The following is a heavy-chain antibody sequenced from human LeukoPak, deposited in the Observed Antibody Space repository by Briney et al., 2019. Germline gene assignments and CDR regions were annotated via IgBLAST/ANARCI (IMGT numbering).Heavy chain of an antibody. D-gene: IGHD1-1*01. CDR2: IYPSGST. CDR1: GLSIRRGSYY. J-gene: IGHJ3*02. V-gene: IGHV4-61*02. CDR3: ARDRVGTIWYPDAFDI. Sequence: SQTLSLTCTVSGLSIRRGSYYGRCIRQPAGKGLDWIARIYPSGSTNYNPSLKSRVTISVDTSKNQLSLKLSSVTAADTAVYYCARDRVGTIWYPDAFDIWGQGTMVTVSS.